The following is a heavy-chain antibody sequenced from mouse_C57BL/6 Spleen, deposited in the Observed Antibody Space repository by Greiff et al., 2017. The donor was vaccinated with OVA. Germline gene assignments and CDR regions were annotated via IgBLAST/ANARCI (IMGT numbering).Heavy chain of an antibody. CDR3: ARQGLGQRDWYFDV. J-gene: IGHJ1*03. D-gene: IGHD3-3*01. V-gene: IGHV5-6*01. CDR2: ISSGGSYT. Sequence: EVHLVESGGDLVKPGGSLKLSCAASGFTFSSYGMSWVRQTPDKRLEWVATISSGGSYTYYPDRVKGRFTISRDNAKNTLYLQMSSLKSEDTAMYYCARQGLGQRDWYFDVWGTGTTVTVSS. CDR1: GFTFSSYG.